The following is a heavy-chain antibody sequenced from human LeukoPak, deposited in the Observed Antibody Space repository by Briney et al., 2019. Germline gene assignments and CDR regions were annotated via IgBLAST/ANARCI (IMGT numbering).Heavy chain of an antibody. CDR1: GFSFSSYA. D-gene: IGHD3-16*01. V-gene: IGHV3-30*04. J-gene: IGHJ4*02. CDR2: ASYDGTNK. CDR3: ARDRAFGGVTDDFDY. Sequence: PGGSLRLSCAASGFSFSSYAMHWVRQAPGKGLEWVAAASYDGTNKYYGDSVKGRFTISRDDSKNTLYLQMNSLRAEDTAVYYCARDRAFGGVTDDFDYWGQGTLVTVSS.